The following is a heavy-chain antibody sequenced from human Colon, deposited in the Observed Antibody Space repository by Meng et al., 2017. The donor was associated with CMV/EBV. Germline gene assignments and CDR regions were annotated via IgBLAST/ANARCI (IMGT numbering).Heavy chain of an antibody. D-gene: IGHD3-9*01. Sequence: GGSLRLSCAASGFTFNNSAMHWVRQAPGKGLEWVAFIRSDGSKEYYVDSVKGRFTISRDNSKNTLYLQMNSLRAEDTAVYYCAQFRNSDWLLALVYWGQGTLVTVSS. J-gene: IGHJ4*02. CDR1: GFTFNNSA. CDR3: AQFRNSDWLLALVY. CDR2: IRSDGSKE. V-gene: IGHV3-30*02.